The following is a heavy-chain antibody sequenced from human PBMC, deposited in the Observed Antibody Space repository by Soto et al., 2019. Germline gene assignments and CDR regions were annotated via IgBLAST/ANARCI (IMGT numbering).Heavy chain of an antibody. Sequence: QVQLQESGPGLLKPSETLSVTCTVSGCSVSSGSYYWSWIRKLPGKGLEWTGDIYHSGSTNYNAYLKSCLTIPVDQSKDQGTLELSCVAAAYAAVDFCERVFCRNYYFVYGVQGLIVILSS. D-gene: IGHD4-4*01. CDR3: ERVFCRNYYFVY. J-gene: IGHJ4*02. CDR1: GCSVSSGSYY. CDR2: IYHSGST. V-gene: IGHV4-61*01.